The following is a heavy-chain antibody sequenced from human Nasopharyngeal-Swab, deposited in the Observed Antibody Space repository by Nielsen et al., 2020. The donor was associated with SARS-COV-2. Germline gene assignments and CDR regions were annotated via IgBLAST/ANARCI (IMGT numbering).Heavy chain of an antibody. V-gene: IGHV4-59*01. CDR3: ARGGGITIFGVVIIREFDY. D-gene: IGHD3-3*01. CDR1: GGSFSSYY. Sequence: SETLSLTCAVYGGSFSSYYWSWIRQPPGKGLEWIGYIYYSGSTNYNPSLKSRVTISVDTSKNQFSLKLSSVTAADTAVYYCARGGGITIFGVVIIREFDYWGQGTLVTVSS. CDR2: IYYSGST. J-gene: IGHJ4*02.